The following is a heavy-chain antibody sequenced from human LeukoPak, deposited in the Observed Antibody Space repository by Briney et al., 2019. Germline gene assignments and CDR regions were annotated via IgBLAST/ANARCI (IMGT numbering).Heavy chain of an antibody. Sequence: ASVKVSCKASGGTFSSYDMRWVRQAQGQGIEWMGRIIPIFGTANYAQKFQGRVTITTDQSTSTAYMELSSLRSEDTAVYYCARGDYGDYVLPDYWGQGTLVTVSS. J-gene: IGHJ4*02. V-gene: IGHV1-69*05. CDR1: GGTFSSYD. D-gene: IGHD4-17*01. CDR2: IIPIFGTA. CDR3: ARGDYGDYVLPDY.